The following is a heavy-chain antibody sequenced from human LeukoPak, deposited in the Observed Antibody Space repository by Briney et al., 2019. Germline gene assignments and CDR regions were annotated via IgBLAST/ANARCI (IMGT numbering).Heavy chain of an antibody. J-gene: IGHJ3*02. D-gene: IGHD3-22*01. CDR1: GGSISSYY. V-gene: IGHV4-59*01. CDR3: ARGGFYYDSSGYYYIYAFNI. Sequence: SETLSLTCTVSGGSISSYYWSWIRQPPGKGLEWIGYIHDSGSTNYNPSLKSRVTISIDTSKNQFPLKLSSVTAADTAVYCCARGGFYYDSSGYYYIYAFNIWGQGTMVTVSS. CDR2: IHDSGST.